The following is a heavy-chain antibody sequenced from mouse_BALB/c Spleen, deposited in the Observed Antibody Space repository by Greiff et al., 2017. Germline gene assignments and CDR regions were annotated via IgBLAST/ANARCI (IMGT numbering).Heavy chain of an antibody. CDR3: ARRGNYVWFAY. Sequence: EVKLVESGPGLVKPSQSLSLTCSVTGYSITSGYYWNWIRQFPGNKLEWMGYISYDGSNNYNPSLKNRISITRDTSKNQFFLKLNSVTTEDTATYYCARRGNYVWFAYWGQGTLVTVSA. V-gene: IGHV3-6*02. J-gene: IGHJ3*01. CDR2: ISYDGSN. D-gene: IGHD2-1*01. CDR1: GYSITSGYY.